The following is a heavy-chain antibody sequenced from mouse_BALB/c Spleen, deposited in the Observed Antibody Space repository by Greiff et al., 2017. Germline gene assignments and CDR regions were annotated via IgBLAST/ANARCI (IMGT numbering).Heavy chain of an antibody. Sequence: VQLQQSGAELVRSGASVKLSCTASGFNIKDYYMHWVKQRPEQGLEWIGWIDPENGDTEYAPKFQGKATMTADTSSNTAYLQLSSLTSEDTAVYYCNAIFDYYGSSYAYWGQGTTLTVAS. V-gene: IGHV14-4*02. CDR1: GFNIKDYY. CDR3: NAIFDYYGSSYAY. CDR2: IDPENGDT. J-gene: IGHJ2*01. D-gene: IGHD1-1*01.